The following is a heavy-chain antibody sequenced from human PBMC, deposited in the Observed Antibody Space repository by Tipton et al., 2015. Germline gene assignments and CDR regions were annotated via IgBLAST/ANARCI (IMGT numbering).Heavy chain of an antibody. D-gene: IGHD3-9*01. CDR2: IYYSGST. Sequence: TLSLTCTVSGGSISSSSYYWGWIRQPPGKGLEWIGSIYYSGSTYYNPSLKSRVTISVDTSKNQFSLKLTSVTAADTAVYYCACQDYDSLTRDYQTVDYWGQGTLVTASS. J-gene: IGHJ4*02. CDR3: ACQDYDSLTRDYQTVDY. CDR1: GGSISSSSYY. V-gene: IGHV4-39*01.